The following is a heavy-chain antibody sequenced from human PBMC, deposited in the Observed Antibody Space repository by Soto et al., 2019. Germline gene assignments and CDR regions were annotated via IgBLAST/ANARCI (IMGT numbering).Heavy chain of an antibody. CDR1: GGSISSSSYF. J-gene: IGHJ5*02. V-gene: IGHV4-39*01. CDR3: ARHPSDFWFDP. Sequence: QLQLQESGPGLVKPSETLSLTCSVSGGSISSSSYFWGWIRQPPGKGLEWIGSIYYSGSTYYNPSLRRRVTVSVATSKNPFSLKLTSVTAADTAVYYCARHPSDFWFDPWGQGTLVTVSS. D-gene: IGHD2-21*02. CDR2: IYYSGST.